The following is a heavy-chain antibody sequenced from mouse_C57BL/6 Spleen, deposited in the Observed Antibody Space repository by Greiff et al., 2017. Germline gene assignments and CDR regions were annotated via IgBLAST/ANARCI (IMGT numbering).Heavy chain of an antibody. J-gene: IGHJ2*01. D-gene: IGHD4-1*01. V-gene: IGHV5-4*03. CDR3: ARKGDWACFDY. CDR2: ISDGGSYT. Sequence: EVKVVESGGGLVKPGGSLKLSCAASGFTFSSYAMSWVRQTPEKRLEWVATISDGGSYTYYPDNVKGRFTISRDNAKNNLYLQMSHLKSEDTAMYYCARKGDWACFDYWGQGTTLTVSS. CDR1: GFTFSSYA.